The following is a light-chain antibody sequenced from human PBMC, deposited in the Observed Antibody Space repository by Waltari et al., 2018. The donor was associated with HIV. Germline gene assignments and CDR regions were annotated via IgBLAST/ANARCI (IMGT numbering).Light chain of an antibody. V-gene: IGLV1-51*01. CDR2: DKK. J-gene: IGLJ3*02. CDR1: SSTFGHDF. Sequence: QSVLTQPPSVSAAPGQKVTISCSVSSTFGHDFVSWYQHRPGSAPKLLIYDKKKRPSGISDRFSGCKSGTSATLGSTGLQTGDEADYYCGTWDASLSVGVFGGGTKLTVL. CDR3: GTWDASLSVGV.